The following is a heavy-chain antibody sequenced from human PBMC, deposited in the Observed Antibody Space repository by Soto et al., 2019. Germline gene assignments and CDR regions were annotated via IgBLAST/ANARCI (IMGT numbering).Heavy chain of an antibody. Sequence: QVQLVQSGAEVKKPGASVKVSCKASGYTFTNYGISWVRQAPGQGLEWMGWISAYNGNTKYAQKLQGRVTMTTDTSTSTAYMEVRGLRSDDTAMYYCARDQLWFGELVWFDPWGQGTLVTVSS. CDR3: ARDQLWFGELVWFDP. CDR2: ISAYNGNT. D-gene: IGHD3-10*01. CDR1: GYTFTNYG. J-gene: IGHJ5*02. V-gene: IGHV1-18*01.